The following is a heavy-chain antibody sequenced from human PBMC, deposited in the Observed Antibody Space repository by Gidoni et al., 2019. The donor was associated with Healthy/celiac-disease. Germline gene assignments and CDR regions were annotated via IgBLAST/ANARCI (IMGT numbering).Heavy chain of an antibody. D-gene: IGHD3-3*01. CDR3: ARDSDTIFGVVMYGMDV. CDR1: GYTFTGYD. J-gene: IGHJ6*02. CDR2: SNPNSGGT. Sequence: QVQLVQSGAEVKKPGASVKVSCKASGYTFTGYDKHWVRQAPGQGLEGMGRSNPNSGGTNNAQKFQGRVPMTRETSISTAYMELSRLRSDDTSVYYCARDSDTIFGVVMYGMDVWGQGTTVTVSS. V-gene: IGHV1-2*06.